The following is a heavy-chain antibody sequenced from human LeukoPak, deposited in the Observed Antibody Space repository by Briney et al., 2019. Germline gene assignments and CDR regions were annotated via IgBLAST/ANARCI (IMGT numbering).Heavy chain of an antibody. CDR3: ARHRRITMVRGVRRNWFDP. J-gene: IGHJ5*02. CDR2: IYHSGST. V-gene: IGHV4-38-2*02. Sequence: NPSETLSLTCTVSGYSISSGYYWGWIRQPPGKGLEWIGSIYHSGSTYYNPSLKSRVTISVDTSKNQFSLKLSSVTAADTAVYYCARHRRITMVRGVRRNWFDPWGQGTLVTVSS. CDR1: GYSISSGYY. D-gene: IGHD3-10*01.